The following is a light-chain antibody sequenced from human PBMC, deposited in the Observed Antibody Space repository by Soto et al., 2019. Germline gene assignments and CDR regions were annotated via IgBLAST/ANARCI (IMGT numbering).Light chain of an antibody. Sequence: DIQMTQSPSTLSASVGDGVTITCRASQSISSWLAWYQQTPGKAPKLLIYKASSLESGVPSRFSGSGSGTEFTLTISSLQPDDFATYYCQQYNSYPYTFGQGTNLEIK. J-gene: IGKJ2*01. V-gene: IGKV1-5*03. CDR1: QSISSW. CDR2: KAS. CDR3: QQYNSYPYT.